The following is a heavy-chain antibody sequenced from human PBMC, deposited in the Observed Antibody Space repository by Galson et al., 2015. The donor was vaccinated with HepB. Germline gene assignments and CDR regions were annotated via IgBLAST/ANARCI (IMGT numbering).Heavy chain of an antibody. CDR1: GFSLSTSGVG. Sequence: PALVKPTQTLTLTCTFSGFSLSTSGVGVGWIRQPPGKALEWLALIYWDDDKRYSPSLKSRLTITKDTSKNQVVLTMTNMDPVDTATYYCAHNVPGIAAAGKGGGNWFDPWGQGTLVTVSS. J-gene: IGHJ5*02. CDR2: IYWDDDK. D-gene: IGHD6-13*01. V-gene: IGHV2-5*02. CDR3: AHNVPGIAAAGKGGGNWFDP.